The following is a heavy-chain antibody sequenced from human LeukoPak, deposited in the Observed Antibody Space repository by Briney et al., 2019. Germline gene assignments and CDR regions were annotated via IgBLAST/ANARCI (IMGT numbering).Heavy chain of an antibody. CDR1: GFTFSIYG. J-gene: IGHJ6*03. D-gene: IGHD3-9*01. CDR3: AKGTYYDILTGPMDV. Sequence: GGSLRLSCAASGFTFSIYGMNWVRQAPGKGLEWVAFIRYDGSNKYYADSVKGRFTISRDNSENTLYLQMNSLRAEDTTVYYCAKGTYYDILTGPMDVWGKGTTVTISS. CDR2: IRYDGSNK. V-gene: IGHV3-30*02.